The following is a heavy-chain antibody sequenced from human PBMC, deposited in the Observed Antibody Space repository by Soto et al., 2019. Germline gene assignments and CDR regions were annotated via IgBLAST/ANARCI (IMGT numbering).Heavy chain of an antibody. CDR2: IYYSGST. J-gene: IGHJ5*02. CDR3: ARDTSGVYAITPTGFDP. V-gene: IGHV4-59*11. D-gene: IGHD2-8*01. Sequence: SETLSLTCTVSGGSISSHYWSWIRQPPGQGLEWIGYIYYSGSTNYNPSLKSRVTISVDTSKSQFSLRLSSVTAADTAVYYCARDTSGVYAITPTGFDPWGRGPRFPVSS. CDR1: GGSISSHY.